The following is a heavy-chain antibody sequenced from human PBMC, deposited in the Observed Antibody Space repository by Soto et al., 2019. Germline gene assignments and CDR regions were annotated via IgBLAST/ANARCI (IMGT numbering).Heavy chain of an antibody. Sequence: VSGCYISVFGGSRISKPTGKGLEWIGRIYTSGSTNYNPSLKSRVTMSVDTSKNQFSLKLSSVTAADTAVYYCARVPQLTGHTPYYHYCRMVLWGPGTP. V-gene: IGHV4-4*07. CDR3: ARVPQLTGHTPYYHYCRMVL. CDR2: IYTSGST. D-gene: IGHD1-20*01. J-gene: IGHJ6*02. CDR1: GCYISVFG.